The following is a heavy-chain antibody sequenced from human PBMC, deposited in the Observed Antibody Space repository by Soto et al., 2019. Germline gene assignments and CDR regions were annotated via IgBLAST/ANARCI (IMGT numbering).Heavy chain of an antibody. D-gene: IGHD2-21*01. J-gene: IGHJ6*03. CDR2: IYYTGRT. CDR1: GGSISSYY. V-gene: IGHV4-59*01. CDR3: TRSPYCGGDCYSLDDHYYYYMDV. Sequence: QVQLQESGPGLVKPSETLSLTCSVSGGSISSYYWSWIRQPPGKGLEWIGYIYYTGRTKYNSSLESRVTISIDTSKDQFSLNLSSGAAADTAVYYCTRSPYCGGDCYSLDDHYYYYMDVWGKGTTVTVSS.